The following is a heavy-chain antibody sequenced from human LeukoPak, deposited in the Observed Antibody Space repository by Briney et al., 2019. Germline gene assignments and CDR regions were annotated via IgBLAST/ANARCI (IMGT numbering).Heavy chain of an antibody. CDR1: GGSISSHY. V-gene: IGHV4-59*11. CDR2: LLDSVNT. D-gene: IGHD5-18*01. J-gene: IGHJ4*02. CDR3: ATIKRGSIYGYFDF. Sequence: SETLSLTCTVSGGSISSHYWSWIRQPPGKGLEWIAYLLDSVNTKDNPSLQSRLTLSADTSKNQFSLRLSSVTAADMAVYYCATIKRGSIYGYFDFWGQGIKVTVSS.